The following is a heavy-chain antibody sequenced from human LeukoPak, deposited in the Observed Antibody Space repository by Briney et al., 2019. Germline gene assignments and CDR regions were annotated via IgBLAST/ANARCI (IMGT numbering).Heavy chain of an antibody. V-gene: IGHV4-59*01. D-gene: IGHD3-16*01. CDR1: GGSISSYY. Sequence: PSETLSLTCTVSGGSISSYYWSWIRQPPGKGLEWIEYIYYSGSTNYNPSLKSRVTISVDTSKNQFSLKLSSVTAADTAVYYCARQRHWGTFDYWGQGTLVTVSS. J-gene: IGHJ4*02. CDR2: IYYSGST. CDR3: ARQRHWGTFDY.